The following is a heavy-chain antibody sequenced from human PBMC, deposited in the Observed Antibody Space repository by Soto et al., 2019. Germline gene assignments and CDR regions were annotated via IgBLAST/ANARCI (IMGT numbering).Heavy chain of an antibody. J-gene: IGHJ3*02. V-gene: IGHV3-21*06. CDR3: ARVGVGIFGVVNDAFDI. CDR2: ISSSSSYI. D-gene: IGHD3-3*01. Sequence: GVLRLSCAASGITFSRYSMNWVRQAPGKGLEWVSSISSSSSYIHYADSVKGRFTISRDNAKNSLYLQMNSLRAEDTAVYYCARVGVGIFGVVNDAFDIWGQGXMVTV. CDR1: GITFSRYS.